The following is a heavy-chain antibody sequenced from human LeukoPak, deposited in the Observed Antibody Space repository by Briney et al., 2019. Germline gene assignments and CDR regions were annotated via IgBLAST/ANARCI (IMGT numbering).Heavy chain of an antibody. CDR2: FDPEDGET. V-gene: IGHV1-24*01. D-gene: IGHD3-10*01. J-gene: IGHJ4*02. Sequence: ASVKVSCKVSGYTLTELSMHWVRQAPGKGLEWMGGFDPEDGETIYAQKFQGRVAMTEDTSTDTAYMELSSLRSDDTAVYYCATITMVRGVPLKPLDYWGQGTLVTVSS. CDR3: ATITMVRGVPLKPLDY. CDR1: GYTLTELS.